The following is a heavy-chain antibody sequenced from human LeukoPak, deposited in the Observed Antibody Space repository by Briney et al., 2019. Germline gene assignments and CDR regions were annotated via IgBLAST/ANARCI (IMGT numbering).Heavy chain of an antibody. CDR1: GGSFSGYY. CDR3: ARWYYDSSSLDY. D-gene: IGHD3-22*01. CDR2: INHSGST. Sequence: SETLSLTCAVYGGSFSGYYWSWIRQPPGKGLEWIGEINHSGSTNYNPPLKSRVTISVDTSKNQFSLKLSSVTAADTAVYYCARWYYDSSSLDYWGQGTLVTVSS. J-gene: IGHJ4*02. V-gene: IGHV4-34*01.